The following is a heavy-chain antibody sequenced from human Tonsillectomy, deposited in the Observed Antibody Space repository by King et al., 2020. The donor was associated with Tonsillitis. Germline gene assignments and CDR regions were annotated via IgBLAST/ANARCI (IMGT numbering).Heavy chain of an antibody. CDR3: ARGDYYDTSGFADY. V-gene: IGHV3-21*01. Sequence: VQLVESGGGLVKPGGSLRLSCAASGFTFSYYSMNWVRQAPGKGLEWVSSISSSSTDIYYADSVKGRFTISRDNAKNSLYPQMNSLRAEDTSVYYCARGDYYDTSGFADYWGQGTLVTVSS. D-gene: IGHD3-22*01. CDR1: GFTFSYYS. J-gene: IGHJ4*02. CDR2: ISSSSTDI.